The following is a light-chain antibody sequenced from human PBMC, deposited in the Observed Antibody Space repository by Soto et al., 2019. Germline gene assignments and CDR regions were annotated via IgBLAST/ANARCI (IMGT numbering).Light chain of an antibody. V-gene: IGKV3-11*01. Sequence: EIVLTQSPATLSLSPGERATLSCRASQSVSSYLAWYQQKPGQAPRLLIYDASNRATGIPARFSGSGSGTDFTLTISSLEPEDFAVYYCQQRSNWHPLTFGGGTKV. CDR1: QSVSSY. CDR2: DAS. J-gene: IGKJ4*01. CDR3: QQRSNWHPLT.